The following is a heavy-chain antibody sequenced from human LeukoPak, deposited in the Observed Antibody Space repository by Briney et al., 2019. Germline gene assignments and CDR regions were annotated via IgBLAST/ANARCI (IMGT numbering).Heavy chain of an antibody. Sequence: GGSLRLSCAASGFTFSSNYMSWVRQAPGKGLEWVSVIYSGGSTYYADSVKGRFTISRDNSKNTLYLQMNSLRAEDTAVYYCAREGVYSGSYYFDYWGQGTLVTVSS. J-gene: IGHJ4*02. CDR1: GFTFSSNY. CDR3: AREGVYSGSYYFDY. V-gene: IGHV3-53*01. D-gene: IGHD1-26*01. CDR2: IYSGGST.